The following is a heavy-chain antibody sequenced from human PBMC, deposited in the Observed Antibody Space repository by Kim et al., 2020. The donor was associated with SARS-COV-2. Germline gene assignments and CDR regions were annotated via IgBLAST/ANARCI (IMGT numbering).Heavy chain of an antibody. J-gene: IGHJ6*02. Sequence: GWSLRLSCAASGFTFSSYAMSWVRQAPGKGLEWVSAIRGSGGSTYYADSVKGRFTNSRDNSKNTLYLQMNSLRAEDTDVYYCAKNVGGAATYRYYYYGMDVWGQGTTVTVSS. CDR1: GFTFSSYA. CDR3: AKNVGGAATYRYYYYGMDV. CDR2: IRGSGGST. V-gene: IGHV3-23*01. D-gene: IGHD1-26*01.